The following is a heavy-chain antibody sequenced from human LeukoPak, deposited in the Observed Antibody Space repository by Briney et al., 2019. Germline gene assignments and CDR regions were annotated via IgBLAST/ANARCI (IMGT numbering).Heavy chain of an antibody. CDR2: IIPIFGTA. CDR1: GGTFSSYV. CDR3: ASIGVRYYDFWTGAFDI. D-gene: IGHD3-3*01. J-gene: IGHJ3*02. V-gene: IGHV1-69*05. Sequence: ASVKVSCKASGGTFSSYVISWVRQAPGQGLEWMGSIIPIFGTANYAQKFQGRVTITTDESTSTAYMELSSLRSEDTAVYYCASIGVRYYDFWTGAFDIWGQGTMVTVSS.